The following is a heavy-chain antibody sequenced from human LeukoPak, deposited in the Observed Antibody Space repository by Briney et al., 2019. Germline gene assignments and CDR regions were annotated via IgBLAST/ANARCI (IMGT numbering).Heavy chain of an antibody. CDR1: GYTFTSYA. J-gene: IGHJ4*02. D-gene: IGHD6-19*01. CDR3: ARFPLAERQWLVVGDDY. V-gene: IGHV7-4-1*02. CDR2: INTNTGNP. Sequence: ASVKVSCKASGYTFTSYAMNWVRQAPGQGLESMGWINTNTGNPTYAQGFTGRFVFSLDTSVSTAYLQISSLKAEDTAVYYCARFPLAERQWLVVGDDYWGQGTLVTVSS.